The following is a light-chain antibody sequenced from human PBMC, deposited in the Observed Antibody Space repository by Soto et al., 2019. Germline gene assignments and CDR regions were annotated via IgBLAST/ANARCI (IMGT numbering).Light chain of an antibody. CDR1: SGHSSYA. V-gene: IGLV4-69*01. CDR2: LSSDGSH. J-gene: IGLJ2*01. CDR3: QPWDTGARVV. Sequence: QSVLTQSPSASASLGASVKLTCTLSSGHSSYAIAWHQQQPEKGPRYLMKLSSDGSHSKGDGIPDRFSGSSSGAERYLTISSLQSEDEADYYCQPWDTGARVVFGGGTKLTVL.